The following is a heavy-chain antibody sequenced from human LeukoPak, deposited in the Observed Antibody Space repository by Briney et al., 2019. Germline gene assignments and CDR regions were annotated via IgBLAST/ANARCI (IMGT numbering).Heavy chain of an antibody. CDR3: ARDDEQLDYYFDY. D-gene: IGHD6-6*01. J-gene: IGHJ4*02. CDR1: GFTFSSYA. CDR2: ISYDGSNK. Sequence: GGSLRLSCAASGFTFSSYAMHWVRQASGKGLEWVAVISYDGSNKYYADSVKGRFTISRDNSKSTLYLQMNSLRAEDTAVYYCARDDEQLDYYFDYWGQGTLVTVSS. V-gene: IGHV3-30*04.